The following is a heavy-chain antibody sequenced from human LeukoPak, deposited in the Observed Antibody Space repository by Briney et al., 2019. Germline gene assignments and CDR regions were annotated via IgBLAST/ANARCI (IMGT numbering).Heavy chain of an antibody. J-gene: IGHJ3*02. Sequence: PGGSLRLSCAASGFTFSDYYMSWIRQAPGKGLEWVSYISSSGSTIYYADSVKGRFTISRDNAKNSLYLQMNSLRAEDTAVYYCARARGYDFWSGYSSDAFDIWGQGTMVTVSS. CDR1: GFTFSDYY. CDR3: ARARGYDFWSGYSSDAFDI. D-gene: IGHD3-3*01. CDR2: ISSSGSTI. V-gene: IGHV3-11*04.